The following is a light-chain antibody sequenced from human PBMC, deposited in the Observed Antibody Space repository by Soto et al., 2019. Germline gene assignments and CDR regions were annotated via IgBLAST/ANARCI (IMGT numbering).Light chain of an antibody. V-gene: IGKV2-28*01. CDR2: LGS. CDR3: MQALRTQWT. Sequence: IVMTQSPLSLPVTPGEPSSISCRSSQSLLHNNGYKYLDWYLQKPGKSPQXLMYLGSNRASGVPGRFSGSGSGTDFTLKISRVAAEDVGVYYCMQALRTQWTFGQGTKVDIK. J-gene: IGKJ1*01. CDR1: QSLLHNNGYKY.